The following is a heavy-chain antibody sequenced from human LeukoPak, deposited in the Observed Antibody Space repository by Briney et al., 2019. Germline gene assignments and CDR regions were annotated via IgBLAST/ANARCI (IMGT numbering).Heavy chain of an antibody. Sequence: GGSLRLSCAASGFTFSSYWMHWVRQAPGKGLVWVSRIKSDGSTTTYADSVKGRFTISRDNAKNTLYLQMNSLRAEDTAVYYCARVVDTHLDYWGQGTLVTVSS. J-gene: IGHJ4*02. V-gene: IGHV3-74*01. D-gene: IGHD5-18*01. CDR2: IKSDGSTT. CDR1: GFTFSSYW. CDR3: ARVVDTHLDY.